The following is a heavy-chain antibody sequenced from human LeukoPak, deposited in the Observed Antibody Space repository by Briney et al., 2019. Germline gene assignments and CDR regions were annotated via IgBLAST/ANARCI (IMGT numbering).Heavy chain of an antibody. J-gene: IGHJ5*02. CDR2: IYYSGST. CDR3: ARVNLLGDFWSGYYSSGWFDP. D-gene: IGHD3-3*01. Sequence: SETLSLTCTVSGGSISSSSYYWGWIRHPPGKGLEWIGSIYYSGSTYYNPSLKSRVTISVDTSKNQFSLKLSSVTAADTAVYYCARVNLLGDFWSGYYSSGWFDPWGQGTLVTVSP. CDR1: GGSISSSSYY. V-gene: IGHV4-39*07.